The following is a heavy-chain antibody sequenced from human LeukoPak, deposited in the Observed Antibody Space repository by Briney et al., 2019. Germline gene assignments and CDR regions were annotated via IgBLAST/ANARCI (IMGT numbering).Heavy chain of an antibody. CDR3: ARHSFRSAYYYYYYMDV. CDR2: IYYSGST. CDR1: GGSISSSSYY. J-gene: IGHJ6*03. Sequence: SETLSLTCTVSGGSISSSSYYWGWIRQPPGKGLEWIGSIYYSGSTYYNPSLKSRVTISVDTSKNQFSLKLSSVTAADTAVYYCARHSFRSAYYYYYYMDVWGKGTTVTVSS. V-gene: IGHV4-39*01.